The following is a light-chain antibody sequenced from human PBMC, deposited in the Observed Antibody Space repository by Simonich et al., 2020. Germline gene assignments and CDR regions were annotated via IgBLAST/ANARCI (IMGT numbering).Light chain of an antibody. CDR1: QSVLYSSNNKNY. V-gene: IGKV4-1*01. J-gene: IGKJ2*01. Sequence: IVMTQSPDSLAVSLGERATINCKSSQSVLYSSNNKNYLAWYQQKPGQPPKLLIYGASTRESGVPDRFSGSGSGTDFTLTISSLQAEDVAVYYCQQYYSTPNTFGQGTKLEIK. CDR2: GAS. CDR3: QQYYSTPNT.